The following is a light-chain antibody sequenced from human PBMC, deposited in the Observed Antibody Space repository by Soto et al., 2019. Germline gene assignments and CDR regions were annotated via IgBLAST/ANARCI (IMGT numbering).Light chain of an antibody. J-gene: IGLJ2*01. CDR2: EVS. Sequence: QSALTQPASVSGSPGQSITISCTGTSSDVGGYNYVSWYQQHPGKAPKLMIYEVSNRPSGVSNRFSGSKSGNTASLTISGLQAEDEADYYCQSYDRSLSSPIFGGGTQLTVL. CDR1: SSDVGGYNY. CDR3: QSYDRSLSSPI. V-gene: IGLV2-14*01.